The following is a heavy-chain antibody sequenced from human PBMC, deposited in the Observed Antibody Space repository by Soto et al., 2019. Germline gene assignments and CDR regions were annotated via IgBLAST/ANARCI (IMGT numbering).Heavy chain of an antibody. V-gene: IGHV3-23*01. J-gene: IGHJ5*02. CDR2: ISGSGGST. D-gene: IGHD3-3*01. Sequence: GGSLRLSCAASGFTFNTHAMMWVRQAPGKGLEWVSAISGSGGSTHYSDSVKGRFTISRDNSKNTLYLQLNSLRAEDTAVYYCAKQIFGMEPANWFDPWGQGTLVTVSS. CDR3: AKQIFGMEPANWFDP. CDR1: GFTFNTHA.